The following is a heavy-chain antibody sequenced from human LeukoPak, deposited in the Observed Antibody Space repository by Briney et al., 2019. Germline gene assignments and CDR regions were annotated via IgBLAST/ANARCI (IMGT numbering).Heavy chain of an antibody. CDR3: ARDPRAYGEGLFDY. Sequence: PGGALRLSCAASGFTFSSYAMHWVREAPGKGLEWVAVISYDGSNKYYADSVKGRFTISRDNSKNMLYLQMNSLRAEDTAVYYCARDPRAYGEGLFDYWGQGTLVTVSS. J-gene: IGHJ4*02. CDR1: GFTFSSYA. CDR2: ISYDGSNK. V-gene: IGHV3-30-3*01. D-gene: IGHD4-17*01.